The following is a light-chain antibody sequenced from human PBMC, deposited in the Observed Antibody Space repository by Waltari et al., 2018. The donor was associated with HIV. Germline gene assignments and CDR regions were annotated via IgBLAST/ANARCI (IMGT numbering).Light chain of an antibody. CDR3: AAWDDSLSGFV. CDR2: HDH. V-gene: IGLV1-44*01. Sequence: KINISCSGGGSNIGSRTVHWYQQLPSRAPKLIIDHDHRRPSGVSDRFTASKSGTSASLFISKLQAADEATYYCAAWDDSLSGFVFGGGT. CDR1: GSNIGSRT. J-gene: IGLJ3*02.